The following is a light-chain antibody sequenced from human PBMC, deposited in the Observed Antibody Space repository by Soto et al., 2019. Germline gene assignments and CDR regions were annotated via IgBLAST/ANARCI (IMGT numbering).Light chain of an antibody. J-gene: IGKJ2*01. CDR3: QQSHITTLFT. CDR2: AAS. CDR1: QNINSH. Sequence: DIQMTQSPSSLSASIGDRVTITCRASQNINSHLNWYQQKPGKAPKVLIYAASRLQSGVTSRFSGSVSGTEFTLTISSLEPEDFATYYCQQSHITTLFTFGKGTKLEIK. V-gene: IGKV1-39*01.